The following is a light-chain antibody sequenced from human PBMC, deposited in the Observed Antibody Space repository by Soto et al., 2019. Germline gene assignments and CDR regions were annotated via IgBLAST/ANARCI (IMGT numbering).Light chain of an antibody. J-gene: IGKJ5*01. CDR2: DAS. CDR1: RSVSSY. CDR3: QQRYAWPPIT. Sequence: EIVLTQAPATLSLSPWERATLSCRASRSVSSYLAWYQKKPGQAPRLLIYDASNRAAGIPARFSGSGSEKDFTLTIGNLETEDFAVYYCQQRYAWPPITFGEGTRLQI. V-gene: IGKV3-11*01.